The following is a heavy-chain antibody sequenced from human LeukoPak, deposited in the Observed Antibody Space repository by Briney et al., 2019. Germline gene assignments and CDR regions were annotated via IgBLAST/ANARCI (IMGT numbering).Heavy chain of an antibody. V-gene: IGHV4-34*01. CDR2: INHSGST. CDR1: GGSFSGYY. D-gene: IGHD2-2*02. CDR3: ARVRRGYCSSTSCYTGAYYYYGMDV. J-gene: IGHJ6*02. Sequence: KPSETLSLTCAVYGGSFSGYYWSWIRQPPGKGLDWIGEINHSGSTNYNPSLKSRVTISVDTSKNQFSLKLSSVTAADTAVYYCARVRRGYCSSTSCYTGAYYYYGMDVWGQETTVTVSS.